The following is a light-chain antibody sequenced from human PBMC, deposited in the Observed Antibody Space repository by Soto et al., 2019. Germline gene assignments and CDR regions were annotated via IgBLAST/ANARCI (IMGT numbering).Light chain of an antibody. J-gene: IGLJ2*01. CDR2: TND. CDR3: AAWDDSLNVL. CDR1: SSNIGSKT. V-gene: IGLV1-44*01. Sequence: QSVLTQPPSASGTPGQRVTISCSGSSSNIGSKTVNWYQQLTGTAPKLLIYTNDRRPSGVPDRFSASKSGTSASLAISGLQSEDEADYFCAAWDDSLNVLFGGGTKLTVL.